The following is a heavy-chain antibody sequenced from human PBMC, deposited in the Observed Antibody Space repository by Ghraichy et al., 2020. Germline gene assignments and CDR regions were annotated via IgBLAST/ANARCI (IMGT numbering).Heavy chain of an antibody. CDR3: ARDLGRYSYHFSGYYYYGMDV. V-gene: IGHV4-31*03. Sequence: LRLSCTVSGGSISSGGYYWSWIRQHPGKGLEWIGYIYYSGSTYYNPSLKSRVTISVDTSKNQFSLKLSSVTAADTAVYYCARDLGRYSYHFSGYYYYGMDVWGQGTTVTVSS. CDR2: IYYSGST. D-gene: IGHD5-18*01. CDR1: GGSISSGGYY. J-gene: IGHJ6*02.